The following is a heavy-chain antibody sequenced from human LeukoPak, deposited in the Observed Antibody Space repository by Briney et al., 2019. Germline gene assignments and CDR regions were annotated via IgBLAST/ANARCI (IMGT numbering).Heavy chain of an antibody. CDR3: ARVPTAFYYYYYYYMDV. Sequence: PGRSLRLSCVASGFTFSSYGMHWVRQAPGKGPEWVAVTWFDGSNKYYADSVRGRFTVSRDNSKNTLYLQMNSLRTEDTAVYYCARVPTAFYYYYYYYMDVWGKGTTVTVS. J-gene: IGHJ6*03. D-gene: IGHD2-2*01. CDR1: GFTFSSYG. CDR2: TWFDGSNK. V-gene: IGHV3-33*01.